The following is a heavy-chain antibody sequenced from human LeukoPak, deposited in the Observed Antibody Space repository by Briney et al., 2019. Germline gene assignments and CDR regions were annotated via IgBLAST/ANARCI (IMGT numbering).Heavy chain of an antibody. CDR2: IYDSGST. V-gene: IGHV4-39*07. CDR1: GGSIRSSYYY. J-gene: IGHJ4*02. D-gene: IGHD6-19*01. Sequence: PSETLSLTCTVSGGSIRSSYYYWGWIRQPPGKGLEWIGSIYDSGSTYYNPSLKSRVTISVDTSKNQFSLKLSSVTAADTAVYYCAREGQWYSSGWYRVGFDYWGQGTLVTVSS. CDR3: AREGQWYSSGWYRVGFDY.